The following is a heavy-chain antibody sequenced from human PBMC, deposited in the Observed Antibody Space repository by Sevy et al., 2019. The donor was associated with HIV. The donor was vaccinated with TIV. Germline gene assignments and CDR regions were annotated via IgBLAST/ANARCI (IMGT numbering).Heavy chain of an antibody. Sequence: GGSLRLSCAASGFTFSIYVMNWVRQPPGKGLEWVAASSGRGDSTYYAYSVKGRFTISRDNSKNTVFLQMNRLRPEDTAIYYCAKDSGGSYPWYFDYWGQGTLVTVSS. V-gene: IGHV3-23*01. CDR3: AKDSGGSYPWYFDY. J-gene: IGHJ4*02. CDR2: SSGRGDST. D-gene: IGHD1-26*01. CDR1: GFTFSIYV.